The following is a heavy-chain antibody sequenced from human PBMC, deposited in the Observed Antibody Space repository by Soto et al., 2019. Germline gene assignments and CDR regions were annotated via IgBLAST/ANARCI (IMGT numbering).Heavy chain of an antibody. J-gene: IGHJ3*02. CDR2: ISYDGSNK. D-gene: IGHD1-26*01. CDR1: GFTFSSYG. Sequence: QVQLVESGGGVVQPGRSLRLSCAASGFTFSSYGRHWVRQAPGKGLEWVAVISYDGSNKYYADSVKGRFTISRDNSKNTLYLQMNSLRAEDTAVYYCAKDANGELLDAFDIWGQGTMVTVSS. V-gene: IGHV3-30*18. CDR3: AKDANGELLDAFDI.